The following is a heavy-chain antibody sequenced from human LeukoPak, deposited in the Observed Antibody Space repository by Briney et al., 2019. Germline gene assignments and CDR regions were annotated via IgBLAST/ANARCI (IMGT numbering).Heavy chain of an antibody. V-gene: IGHV4-34*01. D-gene: IGHD2-2*01. CDR3: ARDVVVPAAMRGYYYYYGMDV. J-gene: IGHJ6*04. CDR2: INHSGST. CDR1: GGPFSGYY. Sequence: SETLSLTCAVYGGPFSGYYWSWIRQPPGKGLEWIGEINHSGSTNYNPSLKSRVTISVDTSKNQFSLKLSSVTAADTAVYYCARDVVVPAAMRGYYYYYGMDVWGKGTTVTVSS.